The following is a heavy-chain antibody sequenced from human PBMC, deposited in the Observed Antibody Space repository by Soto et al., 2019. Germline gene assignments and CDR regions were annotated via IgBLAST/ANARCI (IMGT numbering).Heavy chain of an antibody. V-gene: IGHV3-21*01. CDR2: ITSSSSYI. D-gene: IGHD6-19*01. J-gene: IGHJ4*02. CDR1: GFTFSLYS. CDR3: VRARSTDSSPDY. Sequence: GGSLRLSCAASGFTFSLYSMIWVRQAPGKGLEWVASITSSSSYIYYEDSLKGRFTISRDNAKNSLFLQLDSLRAEDTAVYFCVRARSTDSSPDYWGQGTLVTVSS.